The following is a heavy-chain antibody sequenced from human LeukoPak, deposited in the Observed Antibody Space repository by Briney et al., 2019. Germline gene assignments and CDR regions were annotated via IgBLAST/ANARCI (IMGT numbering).Heavy chain of an antibody. CDR2: IYYSGDT. V-gene: IGHV4-39*01. J-gene: IGHJ5*02. CDR1: GGSISSTNYN. D-gene: IGHD1-1*01. Sequence: SETLSLTCSVYGGSISSTNYNWGRIRQPPGKGLEWIGNIYYSGDTYYNPSLKSRVTISVDTSKSQFSLKLSSVTAADTAVYYCARHRPGRAYNWFDPWGQGTLVTVSS. CDR3: ARHRPGRAYNWFDP.